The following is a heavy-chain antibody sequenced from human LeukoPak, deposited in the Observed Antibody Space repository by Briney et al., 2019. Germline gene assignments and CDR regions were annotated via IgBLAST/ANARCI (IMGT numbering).Heavy chain of an antibody. Sequence: ASVKVSGKASGYTFTSYGISWVRQAPGQGLEWMGWISAYNGNTNYAQKLQGRVTMTTDTSTSTAYMELRSLRSDDTAVYYCARAQADWGVYYYYYYGMDVWGKGTTVTVSS. CDR1: GYTFTSYG. J-gene: IGHJ6*04. CDR2: ISAYNGNT. V-gene: IGHV1-18*04. CDR3: ARAQADWGVYYYYYYGMDV. D-gene: IGHD3-16*01.